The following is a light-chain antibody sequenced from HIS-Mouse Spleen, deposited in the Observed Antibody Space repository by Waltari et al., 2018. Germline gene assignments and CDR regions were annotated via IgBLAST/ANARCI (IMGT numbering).Light chain of an antibody. V-gene: IGLV2-23*03. CDR2: EGS. CDR3: CSYAGSSTFEV. J-gene: IGLJ2*01. Sequence: QSALTQPASVSGSPGPSSTISCTGTSSDVGSDNLVSWYQQHPGKAPKLMIYEGSKRPSGVSNRFSGSKSGNTASLTISGLQAEDEADYYCCSYAGSSTFEVFGGGTKLTVL. CDR1: SSDVGSDNL.